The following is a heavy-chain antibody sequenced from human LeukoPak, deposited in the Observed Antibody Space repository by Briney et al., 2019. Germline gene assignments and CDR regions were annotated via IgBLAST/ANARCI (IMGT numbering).Heavy chain of an antibody. CDR1: GFTFSSPGMN. CDR3: ARHMVDYDILTGYFDY. V-gene: IGHV4-39*01. D-gene: IGHD3-9*01. CDR2: IYYSGST. Sequence: GSLRLSCAASGFTFSSPGMNWVRQPPGKGLEWIGSIYYSGSTYYNPSLKSRVTISVDTSKNQFSLKLSSVTAADTAVCYCARHMVDYDILTGYFDYWGQGTLVTVSS. J-gene: IGHJ4*02.